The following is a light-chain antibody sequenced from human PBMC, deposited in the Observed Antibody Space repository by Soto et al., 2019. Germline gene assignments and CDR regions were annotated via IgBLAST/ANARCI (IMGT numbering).Light chain of an antibody. V-gene: IGLV2-11*01. CDR1: SSDVGGYNY. CDR2: DVT. J-gene: IGLJ2*01. CDR3: CSYAGSYTVV. Sequence: QSALTQPRSVSGSPGQSVTISCTGTSSDVGGYNYVSWYQHHPGKAPKLMIYDVTKRPSGVPDRFSGSKSGNTASLTISGLRAEDEADYYCCSYAGSYTVVFGGGTKVTVL.